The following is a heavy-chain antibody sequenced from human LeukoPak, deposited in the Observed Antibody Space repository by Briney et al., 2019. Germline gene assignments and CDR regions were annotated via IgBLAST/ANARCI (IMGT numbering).Heavy chain of an antibody. Sequence: GGSLRLPCAASGFTFDDYGMSWVRQAPGKGLEWVSGINWNGGSTGYADSVKGRFTISRDNAKNSLYLQMNSLRAEDTALYYCARVEKSWYGNDAFDIWGQGTMVTVSS. CDR2: INWNGGST. CDR1: GFTFDDYG. CDR3: ARVEKSWYGNDAFDI. J-gene: IGHJ3*02. D-gene: IGHD6-13*01. V-gene: IGHV3-20*04.